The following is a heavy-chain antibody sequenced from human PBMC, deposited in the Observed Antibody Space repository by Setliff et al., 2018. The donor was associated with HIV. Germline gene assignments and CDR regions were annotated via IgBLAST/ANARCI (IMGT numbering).Heavy chain of an antibody. V-gene: IGHV4-59*08. CDR2: IYYSGST. Sequence: PSETLSLTCTVSGGSISSYYWSWIRQPPGKGLEWIGYIYYSGSTNYNPSLESRVTISVDTSKNQFSLKLSSVTAADTAVYYCARGPGHDSSGYYYDYYYMDVWGKGTTVTVSS. D-gene: IGHD3-22*01. CDR3: ARGPGHDSSGYYYDYYYMDV. J-gene: IGHJ6*03. CDR1: GGSISSYY.